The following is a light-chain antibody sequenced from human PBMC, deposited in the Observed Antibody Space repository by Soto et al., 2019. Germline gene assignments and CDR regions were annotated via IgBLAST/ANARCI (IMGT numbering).Light chain of an antibody. V-gene: IGLV1-44*01. Sequence: QSVLTQPPSASGTPGQGVTISCSGSSSNIGTNTVSWYKQLPGTAPKLLIYSNDLRPSGVPDRFSGSKSGTSASLAISGLQSEDEADYYCEAWDDSRYGAVFGGGTKVTVL. CDR2: SND. CDR1: SSNIGTNT. CDR3: EAWDDSRYGAV. J-gene: IGLJ2*01.